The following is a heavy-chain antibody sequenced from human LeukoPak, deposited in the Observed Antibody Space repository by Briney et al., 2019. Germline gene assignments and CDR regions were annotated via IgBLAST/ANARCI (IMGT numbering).Heavy chain of an antibody. D-gene: IGHD2-21*01. V-gene: IGHV3-23*01. Sequence: GGSLRLSCAASGFTFSGYGMHWDRQAPGRGPEWVSAISVSGNTYHADSVKGRFTISRDSSKNTLYLQMNRLRAEDAAVYYCAKAPVTTCSGAYCYPFDYWGQGTLVTVSS. CDR1: GFTFSGYG. J-gene: IGHJ4*02. CDR2: ISVSGNT. CDR3: AKAPVTTCSGAYCYPFDY.